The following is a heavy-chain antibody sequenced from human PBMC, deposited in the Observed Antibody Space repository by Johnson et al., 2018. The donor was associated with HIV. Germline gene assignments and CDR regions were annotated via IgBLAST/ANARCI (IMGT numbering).Heavy chain of an antibody. Sequence: VQLVESGGGVVRPGGSLRVSCAASGFTFSNAWMNWVRQAPGKGLEWVGRIRSKTDGGTTEYAAPVKGRFTISRDVSENTLYLQMNSLKSEETAVYYLTAPVVVKHLDAFDMWGQGHWSPFLQ. CDR3: TAPVVVKHLDAFDM. CDR2: IRSKTDGGTT. D-gene: IGHD2-21*01. J-gene: IGHJ3*02. V-gene: IGHV3-15*01. CDR1: GFTFSNAW.